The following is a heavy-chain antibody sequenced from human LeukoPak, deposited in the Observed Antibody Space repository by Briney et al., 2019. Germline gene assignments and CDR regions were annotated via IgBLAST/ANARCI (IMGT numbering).Heavy chain of an antibody. CDR3: AKSSGWQLDY. Sequence: GGSLRLSCAASGFNFRSYGMHWVRQAPGKGLEWVAVIWYDGSNEYYADSVKGRFTISRDNSKNTLYLQMNILRAEDTAVYYCAKSSGWQLDYWGQGTLVTVSS. CDR2: IWYDGSNE. D-gene: IGHD6-19*01. CDR1: GFNFRSYG. V-gene: IGHV3-33*06. J-gene: IGHJ4*02.